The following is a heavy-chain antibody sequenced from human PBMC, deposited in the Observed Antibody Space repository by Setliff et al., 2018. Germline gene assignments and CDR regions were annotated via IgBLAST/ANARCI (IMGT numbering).Heavy chain of an antibody. J-gene: IGHJ3*02. Sequence: SGPTLVNPTQTLTLTCTFSGFSLTTTGVAVRWIRQPPGKALEWLALIYWDDDKRYSPSLKSRLTIVKDTSKNQVVLTMTNMDPVDTATYYCAHRLKMGSDGFYSAFDMWGQGTMVTVSS. CDR3: AHRLKMGSDGFYSAFDM. V-gene: IGHV2-5*02. D-gene: IGHD2-15*01. CDR2: IYWDDDK. CDR1: GFSLTTTGVA.